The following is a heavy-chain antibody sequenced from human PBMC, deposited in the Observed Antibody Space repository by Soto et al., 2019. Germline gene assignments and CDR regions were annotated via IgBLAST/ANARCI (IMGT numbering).Heavy chain of an antibody. D-gene: IGHD6-13*01. CDR3: ARGPSSWYGGWFDP. CDR1: GFTFSSYG. Sequence: QVQLVESGGGVVQPGRSLRLSCAASGFTFSSYGMHWVRQAPGKGLEWVAVIWYDGSNKYYADSVKGRFTISRDNSKNTLYLQMNSLRAEDTAVYYCARGPSSWYGGWFDPWGQGTLVTVSS. CDR2: IWYDGSNK. J-gene: IGHJ5*02. V-gene: IGHV3-33*01.